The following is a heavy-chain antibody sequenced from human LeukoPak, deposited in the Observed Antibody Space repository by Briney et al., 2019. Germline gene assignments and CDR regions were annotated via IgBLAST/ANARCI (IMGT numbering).Heavy chain of an antibody. CDR2: IYPGDSDT. CDR1: GYSFTSYW. V-gene: IGHV5-51*01. CDR3: ARPYYDSSGYLEYFQH. Sequence: PGESLKISCKGSGYSFTSYWIGWVRQMPGKGLEWMGIIYPGDSDTRYSPSFQGQVTISADKSISTAYLQWSSLKASDTAMYYCARPYYDSSGYLEYFQHWGQGTLVTVSS. D-gene: IGHD3-22*01. J-gene: IGHJ1*01.